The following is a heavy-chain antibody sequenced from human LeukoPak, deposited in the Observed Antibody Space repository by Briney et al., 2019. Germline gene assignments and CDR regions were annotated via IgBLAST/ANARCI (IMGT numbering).Heavy chain of an antibody. CDR3: ARVKEVGATAYYYYGMDV. CDR1: GYTFTSYG. CDR2: ISAYNGNT. Sequence: ASVKVSCKASGYTFTSYGTSWVRQAPGQGLEWMGWISAYNGNTNYAQKLQGRVTMTTDTSTSTAYMELRSLRSDDTAVYYCARVKEVGATAYYYYGMDVWGQGTTVTVSS. V-gene: IGHV1-18*01. J-gene: IGHJ6*02. D-gene: IGHD1-26*01.